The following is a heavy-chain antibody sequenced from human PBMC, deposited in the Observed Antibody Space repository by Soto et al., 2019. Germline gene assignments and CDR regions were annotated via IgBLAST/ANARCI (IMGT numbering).Heavy chain of an antibody. CDR3: ARGRKSLDY. J-gene: IGHJ4*02. Sequence: PGGSLRLSCAASGFTFSSYWTSWVRQAPGKGLEWVANIKQDGSEKYYVDSVKGRFTISRDNAKNSLYLQMNSLRAEDTAVYYCARGRKSLDYWGQGTLVTVSS. CDR2: IKQDGSEK. CDR1: GFTFSSYW. V-gene: IGHV3-7*03.